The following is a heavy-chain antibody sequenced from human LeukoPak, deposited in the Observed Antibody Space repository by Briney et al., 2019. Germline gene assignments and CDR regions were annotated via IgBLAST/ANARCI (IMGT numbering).Heavy chain of an antibody. J-gene: IGHJ6*02. CDR1: GYTFTSYD. Sequence: ASVKVSCKASGYTFTSYDINWVRQATGQGLEWMGWMHPNSGNTGYAQKFQGRVTMTRNTSISTAYMELSSLRSEDTAVYYCARSNYDFWSGYYHYGMDVWGQGTTVTVSS. D-gene: IGHD3-3*01. CDR2: MHPNSGNT. CDR3: ARSNYDFWSGYYHYGMDV. V-gene: IGHV1-8*01.